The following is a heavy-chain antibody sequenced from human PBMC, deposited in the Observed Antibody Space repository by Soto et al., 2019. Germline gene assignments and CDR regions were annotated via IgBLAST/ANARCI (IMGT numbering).Heavy chain of an antibody. CDR1: GGSISSYY. D-gene: IGHD3-10*01. J-gene: IGHJ6*02. Sequence: SETLSLTCTVSGGSISSYYWSWIRQPPGKGLEWIGYIYYSGSTNYNPSLKSRVTISVDTSKNQFSLRLGSVPAADTAVYYCARGGGSGSFYYYYYGMDVWGQGTTVTVSS. V-gene: IGHV4-59*01. CDR3: ARGGGSGSFYYYYYGMDV. CDR2: IYYSGST.